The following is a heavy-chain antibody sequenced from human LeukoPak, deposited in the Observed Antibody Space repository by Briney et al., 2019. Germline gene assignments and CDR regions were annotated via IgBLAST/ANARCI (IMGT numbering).Heavy chain of an antibody. Sequence: GESLKISCKGSGYSFTSYWIGWVRQMSGKGLEWMGIIYPGDSDTRYSPSFQGQVTISADKSISTAYLQWSSLKASDTAMYYCARGEFCTNGVCYPGGYWGQGTLVTDSS. V-gene: IGHV5-51*01. CDR3: ARGEFCTNGVCYPGGY. CDR1: GYSFTSYW. CDR2: IYPGDSDT. D-gene: IGHD2-8*01. J-gene: IGHJ4*02.